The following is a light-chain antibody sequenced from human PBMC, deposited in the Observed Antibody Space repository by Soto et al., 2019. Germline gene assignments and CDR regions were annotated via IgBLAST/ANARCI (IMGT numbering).Light chain of an antibody. J-gene: IGKJ1*01. CDR3: QHYNSYSEA. V-gene: IGKV1-5*03. CDR2: KAS. CDR1: QTISSW. Sequence: DIQMTQSPSTLSGSVGDRVTITCRASQTISSWLAWYQQKPWKAPKLLIYKASTLKSGVPSRFSGSGSGTEFTRTISSLQPDDFATYYCQHYNSYSEAFGQGTKVELK.